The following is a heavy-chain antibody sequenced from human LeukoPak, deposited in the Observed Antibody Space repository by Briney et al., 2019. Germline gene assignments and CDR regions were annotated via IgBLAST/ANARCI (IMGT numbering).Heavy chain of an antibody. V-gene: IGHV3-7*01. CDR2: IKQDGSEK. Sequence: GGSLRLSCAASGFTFSSYWMTWVRQAPGKGLEWVANIKQDGSEKYYVDSVKGRFTISRDNAKNSLYLQMNSLRAEDTAVYYCARDTVPMVRGELGYWGQGTLVTVSS. CDR3: ARDTVPMVRGELGY. CDR1: GFTFSSYW. D-gene: IGHD3-10*01. J-gene: IGHJ4*02.